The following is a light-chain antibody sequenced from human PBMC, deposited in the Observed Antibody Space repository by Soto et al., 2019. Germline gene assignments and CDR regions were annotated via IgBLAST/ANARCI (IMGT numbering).Light chain of an antibody. CDR2: GAS. J-gene: IGKJ5*01. CDR1: QTVSSN. V-gene: IGKV3-15*01. Sequence: EIVMTQSPATLSVSPGERATLSCRASQTVSSNVAWFQQKPGQAPRLLIYGASTRATGIPARFSGSGSGTEFTLTISRLQSEDFAVYYCHQYNNWPPITFGQGTRLEIK. CDR3: HQYNNWPPIT.